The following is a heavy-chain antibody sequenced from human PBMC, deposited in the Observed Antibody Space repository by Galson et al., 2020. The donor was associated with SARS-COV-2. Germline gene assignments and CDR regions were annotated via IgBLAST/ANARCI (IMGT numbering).Heavy chain of an antibody. CDR1: GFTFDDYA. CDR2: ISWNSRSI. CDR3: AKRGGGAFYGMDV. Sequence: GGSLRLSCAASGFTFDDYAMHWVRQTPGKGLEWVSGISWNSRSIGYAESVKGRFTISRDNAKKSLYLQMNSLRAEDTALYYCAKRGGGAFYGMDVWGQGTTVTVSS. D-gene: IGHD1-26*01. V-gene: IGHV3-9*01. J-gene: IGHJ6*02.